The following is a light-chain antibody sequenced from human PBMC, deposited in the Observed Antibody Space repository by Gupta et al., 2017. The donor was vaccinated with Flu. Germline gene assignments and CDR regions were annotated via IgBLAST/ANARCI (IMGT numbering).Light chain of an antibody. CDR3: QQEGRSPWT. CDR2: GAS. CDR1: QSVTSNY. V-gene: IGKV3-20*01. J-gene: IGKJ1*01. Sequence: EIALTQSPGTLSLSPGERATLSCRASQSVTSNYLAWYQQKPGQAPRLLIHGASSRAAGIPDRFSGSGSGTEFTLTISRLDPEDFAVYYCQQEGRSPWTFGQGTKVEIK.